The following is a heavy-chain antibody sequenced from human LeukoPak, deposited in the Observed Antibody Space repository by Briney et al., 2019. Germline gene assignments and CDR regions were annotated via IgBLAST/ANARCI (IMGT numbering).Heavy chain of an antibody. D-gene: IGHD3/OR15-3a*01. CDR2: IYTSGST. CDR1: GGSISSGSYY. CDR3: ARAEDLYWYFDL. V-gene: IGHV4-61*02. J-gene: IGHJ2*01. Sequence: SQTLSLTCTVSGGSISSGSYYWSWIRQPAGKGLEWIGRIYTSGSTNYNPSLKSRVTISVDTSKNQFSLKLSSVTAADTAVYYCARAEDLYWYFDLWGRGTLVTVSS.